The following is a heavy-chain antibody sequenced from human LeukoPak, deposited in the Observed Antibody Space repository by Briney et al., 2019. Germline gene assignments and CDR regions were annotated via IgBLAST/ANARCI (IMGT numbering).Heavy chain of an antibody. CDR3: TTSSIEAAGTLDY. J-gene: IGHJ4*02. CDR1: GFTFSNAW. CDR2: IKSKTDGGTT. V-gene: IGHV3-15*01. D-gene: IGHD6-13*01. Sequence: GGSLRLSCAASGFTFSNAWMSWVRQAPDKGLEWVGRIKSKTDGGTTDYAAPVKGRFTISRDDSENTLYLQMNSPITEDTAVYYCTTSSIEAAGTLDYWGQGALVTVSS.